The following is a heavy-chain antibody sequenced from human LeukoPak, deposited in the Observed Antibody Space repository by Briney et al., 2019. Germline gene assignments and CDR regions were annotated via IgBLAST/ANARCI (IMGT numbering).Heavy chain of an antibody. J-gene: IGHJ4*02. V-gene: IGHV3-23*01. CDR3: VISGYSSGWYYFDY. CDR1: GFTFSSYA. CDR2: ISGSGSGT. Sequence: GGSLRLSCAASGFTFSSYAMSWVRQAPGKGLEWVSVISGSGSGTYYADSVKGRFTISRDNSKNTLYLQMSSLRAEDTAVYYCVISGYSSGWYYFDYWGQGTLVTVSS. D-gene: IGHD6-19*01.